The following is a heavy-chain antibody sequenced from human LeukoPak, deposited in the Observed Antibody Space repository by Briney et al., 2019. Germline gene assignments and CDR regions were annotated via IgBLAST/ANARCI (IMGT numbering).Heavy chain of an antibody. CDR1: GGSISRYY. Sequence: SETLSLTCTVSGGSISRYYWSWIRQPPGKGLEWIGYIYYSGSTNYNPSLKSRVTISVDTSKNQFSLKLSSVTAADTAVYYCARHSSGWYYFDYWGQGTLVTVSS. CDR2: IYYSGST. CDR3: ARHSSGWYYFDY. V-gene: IGHV4-59*08. D-gene: IGHD6-19*01. J-gene: IGHJ4*02.